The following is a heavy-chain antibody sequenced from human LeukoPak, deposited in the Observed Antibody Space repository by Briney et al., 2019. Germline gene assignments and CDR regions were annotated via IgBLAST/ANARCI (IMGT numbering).Heavy chain of an antibody. D-gene: IGHD5-12*01. CDR1: GFTFSSYA. CDR2: ISGSGGST. Sequence: GGSLRLSCAASGFTFSSYAMSWVRQAPGKGLEWVSAISGSGGSTYYAGSVKGRFTISRDNSKNTLYLQMNSLRAEDTAVYYCAITDSGDLYGMDVWGQGTTVTVSS. V-gene: IGHV3-23*01. CDR3: AITDSGDLYGMDV. J-gene: IGHJ6*02.